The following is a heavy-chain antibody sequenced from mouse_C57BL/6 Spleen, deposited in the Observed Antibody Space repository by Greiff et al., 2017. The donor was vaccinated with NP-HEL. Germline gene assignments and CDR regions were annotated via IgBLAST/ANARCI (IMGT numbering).Heavy chain of an antibody. CDR3: AKGGYYGSSPFDY. V-gene: IGHV5-17*01. Sequence: EVHLVESGGGLVKPGGSLKLSCAASGFTFSDYGMHWVRQAPEKGLEWVAYISSGSSTIYYADTVKGRFTISRDNAKNTLFLQITSLRSEDTAMYYCAKGGYYGSSPFDYWGQGTTLTVSS. D-gene: IGHD1-1*01. CDR2: ISSGSSTI. J-gene: IGHJ2*01. CDR1: GFTFSDYG.